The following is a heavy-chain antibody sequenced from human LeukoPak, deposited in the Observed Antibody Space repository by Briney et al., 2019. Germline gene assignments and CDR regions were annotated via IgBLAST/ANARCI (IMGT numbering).Heavy chain of an antibody. V-gene: IGHV4-4*02. CDR1: GGSISSSNW. J-gene: IGHJ5*02. Sequence: SETLSITCAVSGGSISSSNWWSWVRQPPGKGLEWIGEIYHSGSTNYNPSLKSRVTISVDKSKNQFSLKLSSVTAADTAVYYCARDLQGSVRGVPRPTNWFDPWGQGTLVTVSS. CDR3: ARDLQGSVRGVPRPTNWFDP. CDR2: IYHSGST. D-gene: IGHD3-10*01.